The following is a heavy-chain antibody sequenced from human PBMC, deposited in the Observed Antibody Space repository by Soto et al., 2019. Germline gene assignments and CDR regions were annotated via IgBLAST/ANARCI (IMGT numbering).Heavy chain of an antibody. V-gene: IGHV3-73*01. CDR3: TTDRLGVNGIDY. Sequence: PGGSLRLSCAASGFTFSASAMHWVRQASGKGLEWVGRIRSKANSDAIAYAASVKGRFTISRDDSKNTAYLQMNSLKTEDTAVYYCTTDRLGVNGIDYWGQGTLVTVSS. CDR2: IRSKANSDAI. D-gene: IGHD3-10*01. CDR1: GFTFSASA. J-gene: IGHJ4*02.